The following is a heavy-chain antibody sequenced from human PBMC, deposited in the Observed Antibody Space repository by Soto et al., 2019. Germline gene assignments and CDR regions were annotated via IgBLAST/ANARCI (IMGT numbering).Heavy chain of an antibody. CDR3: TRQTPGYGDTAWAFDV. J-gene: IGHJ3*01. CDR2: VFYSGGT. Sequence: QLQLQESGPGLVKPSETLSLTCTVSGGSISSSSFYWGWSRQAPGKGLEWIGIVFYSGGTYYNPSLKSRVTISVDTTKNQFSLKMTSVTAADTAIYYCTRQTPGYGDTAWAFDVWGRGTMVTVSS. V-gene: IGHV4-39*01. CDR1: GGSISSSSFY. D-gene: IGHD4-17*01.